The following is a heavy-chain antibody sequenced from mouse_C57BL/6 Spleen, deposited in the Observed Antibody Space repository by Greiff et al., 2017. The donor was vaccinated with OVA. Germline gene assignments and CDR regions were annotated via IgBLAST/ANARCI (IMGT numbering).Heavy chain of an antibody. CDR2: IDPSDSYT. Sequence: VKLQQPGAELVRPGTSVKLSCKASGYTFTSYWMHWVKQRPGQGLEWIGVIDPSDSYTNYNQKFKGKATLTVDTSSSTAYMQLSSLTSEDSAVYYCATSYYGSSYGYFDVWGTGTTVTVSS. V-gene: IGHV1-59*01. CDR3: ATSYYGSSYGYFDV. J-gene: IGHJ1*03. D-gene: IGHD1-1*01. CDR1: GYTFTSYW.